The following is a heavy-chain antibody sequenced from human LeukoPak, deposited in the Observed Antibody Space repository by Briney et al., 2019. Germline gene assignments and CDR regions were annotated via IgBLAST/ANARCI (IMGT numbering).Heavy chain of an antibody. J-gene: IGHJ6*04. CDR3: ARLLIASPSHYYYKDV. Sequence: PGGSLRLSCAASGFTVSSNYMSWIRQSPGKGLEWVGEINHSGRTYYNPSLKGRVTISFDTSKNHFSLKLTSVTAADTAVYYCARLLIASPSHYYYKDVWGKGTTVIVSS. D-gene: IGHD3-16*01. CDR1: GFTVSSNY. CDR2: INHSGRT. V-gene: IGHV4-34*01.